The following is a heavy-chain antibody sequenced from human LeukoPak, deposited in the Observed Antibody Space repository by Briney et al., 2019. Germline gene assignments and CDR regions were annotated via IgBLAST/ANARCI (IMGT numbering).Heavy chain of an antibody. CDR3: AKDRRALYSIAAAGTFDY. CDR2: ISYDGSNK. Sequence: GGSLRLSCAASGFTFSSYGMHWVRQAPGKGLEWVAVISYDGSNKYYADSVKGRFTISRDNSKDTLYLQMNSLRAEDTAVYYCAKDRRALYSIAAAGTFDYWGQGTLVTVSS. CDR1: GFTFSSYG. D-gene: IGHD6-13*01. V-gene: IGHV3-30*18. J-gene: IGHJ4*02.